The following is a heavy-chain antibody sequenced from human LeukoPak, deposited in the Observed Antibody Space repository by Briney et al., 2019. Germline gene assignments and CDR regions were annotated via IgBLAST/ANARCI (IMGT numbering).Heavy chain of an antibody. CDR3: AKGWELLDYFDY. V-gene: IGHV3-23*01. J-gene: IGHJ4*02. D-gene: IGHD1-26*01. CDR2: VSNSGGVT. CDR1: GFTFFNYA. Sequence: PGGSLRLSCAASGFTFFNYALIWVRQAPGKGLEWVSGVSNSGGVTYYADSVKGRFTISRDNSEHTVHLQMNSLRAEDTAVYYCAKGWELLDYFDYWGQGTLVTVSS.